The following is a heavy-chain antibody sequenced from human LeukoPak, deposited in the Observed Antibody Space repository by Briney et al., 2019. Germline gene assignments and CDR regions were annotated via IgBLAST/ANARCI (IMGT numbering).Heavy chain of an antibody. J-gene: IGHJ4*02. Sequence: PGRSLRLSCAASGFTFSSYAMHWVRQAPGKRLEWVAVISYDGSNKYYADSVKGRFTISRDNAKNSLYLQMNSLRAEDTAVYYCARGEGAAGSHFDYWGQGTLVTVSS. CDR1: GFTFSSYA. CDR3: ARGEGAAGSHFDY. V-gene: IGHV3-30*04. CDR2: ISYDGSNK. D-gene: IGHD1-1*01.